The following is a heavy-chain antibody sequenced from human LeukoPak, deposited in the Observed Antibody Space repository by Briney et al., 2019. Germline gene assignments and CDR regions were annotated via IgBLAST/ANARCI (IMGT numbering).Heavy chain of an antibody. Sequence: SETLSLTCAVYGGSFSGYYWSWIRQPPGKGLEWIGEINHSGSTNYNPSLKSRVTISVDTSKNQFSLKLSSVTAADTAVYYCAREGVSGAIDYWGQGTLVTVSS. CDR1: GGSFSGYY. V-gene: IGHV4-34*01. CDR3: AREGVSGAIDY. D-gene: IGHD3-16*01. CDR2: INHSGST. J-gene: IGHJ4*02.